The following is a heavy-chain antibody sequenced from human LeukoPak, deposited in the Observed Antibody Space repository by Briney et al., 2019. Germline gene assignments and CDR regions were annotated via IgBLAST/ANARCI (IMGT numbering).Heavy chain of an antibody. Sequence: SETLSLTCAVYGGSFSGYYWSWIRQHPGKGLEWIGYIYYSGSTYYNPSLKSRVTISVDTSKNQFSLKLSSVTAADTAVYYCARADDFWSGYYYYYGMDVWGQGTTVTVSS. D-gene: IGHD3-3*01. CDR2: IYYSGST. CDR3: ARADDFWSGYYYYYGMDV. V-gene: IGHV4-31*11. CDR1: GGSFSGYY. J-gene: IGHJ6*02.